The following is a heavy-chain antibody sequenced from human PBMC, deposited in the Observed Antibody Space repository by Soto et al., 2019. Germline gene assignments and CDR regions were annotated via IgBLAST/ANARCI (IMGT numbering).Heavy chain of an antibody. CDR3: ATGGPAGDFDY. Sequence: ASVKVSCKVSGHTLNELSIHWVRQAPGKGLEWMGGFDPEDGETVYAQKFQGRVTMTEDTSTDTANMELSSLTSEDTAVYYCATGGPAGDFDYWGQGSLVTVSS. D-gene: IGHD3-10*01. CDR1: GHTLNELS. J-gene: IGHJ4*02. CDR2: FDPEDGET. V-gene: IGHV1-24*01.